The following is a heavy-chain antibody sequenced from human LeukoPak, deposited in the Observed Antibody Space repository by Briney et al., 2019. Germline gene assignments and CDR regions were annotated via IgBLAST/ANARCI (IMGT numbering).Heavy chain of an antibody. CDR1: GGSISSYY. V-gene: IGHV4-59*01. CDR2: IYYSGST. Sequence: SETLSLTCTVSGGSISSYYWSWIRQPPGKGLGWIGYIYYSGSTNYNPSLKSRVTISVDTSKNQFSLKLSSVTAADTAVYYCARVYYDFWSDSNWFDPWGQGTLVTVSS. CDR3: ARVYYDFWSDSNWFDP. J-gene: IGHJ5*02. D-gene: IGHD3-3*01.